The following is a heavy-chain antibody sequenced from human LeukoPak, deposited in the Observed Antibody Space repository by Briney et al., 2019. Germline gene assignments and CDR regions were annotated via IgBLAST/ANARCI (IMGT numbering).Heavy chain of an antibody. CDR2: IKHSGTT. V-gene: IGHV4-34*01. CDR1: GESFTNFY. D-gene: IGHD5/OR15-5a*01. CDR3: AGRYPGVGVSGNF. J-gene: IGHJ4*02. Sequence: SETLSLTCTVFGESFTNFYWTWIRQSPGNRLEWIGEIKHSGTTNYNPPFKSRVTISLDTSKTQFSLNLTAVTAADTAVYYCAGRYPGVGVSGNFWGQGTLVTVSS.